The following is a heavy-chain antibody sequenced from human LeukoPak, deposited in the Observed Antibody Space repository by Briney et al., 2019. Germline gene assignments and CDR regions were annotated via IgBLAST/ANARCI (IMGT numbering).Heavy chain of an antibody. V-gene: IGHV1-3*01. Sequence: GASVKVSCKASGYTFTSYAMHWVRQAPGQRLEWMGWINAGNGNTKYSQKFQGRVTLTEDTSADTAFMELRSLTSEDTAVYYCAANGFDIWGQGTVVTVSS. CDR3: AANGFDI. CDR2: INAGNGNT. CDR1: GYTFTSYA. J-gene: IGHJ3*02.